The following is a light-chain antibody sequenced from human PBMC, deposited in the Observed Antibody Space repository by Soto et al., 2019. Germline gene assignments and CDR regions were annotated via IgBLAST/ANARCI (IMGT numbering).Light chain of an antibody. CDR2: AAS. V-gene: IGKV1-39*01. CDR1: QDIAIY. CDR3: QQTYNMPFT. Sequence: IQLTQSPSSLSASVGDRVTITCRASQDIAIYLAWYQQKPGEAPKLLIYAASTLQGGVSSRFSGNESGTDFTLTISSLQPEDSATYYCQQTYNMPFTFGPGTKVDIK. J-gene: IGKJ3*01.